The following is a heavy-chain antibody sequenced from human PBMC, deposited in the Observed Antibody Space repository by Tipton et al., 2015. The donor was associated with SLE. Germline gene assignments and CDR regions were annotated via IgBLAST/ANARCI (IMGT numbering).Heavy chain of an antibody. J-gene: IGHJ6*02. CDR1: GFTFSSHY. CDR3: ARRTSYYYYGMDV. V-gene: IGHV3-30*04. Sequence: SLRLSCAASGFTFSSHYMHWVRQAPGKGLDWVALISNDGSTTYYADTVKGRFTISRDNSKNTLYLQMNSLRAEDTAVYYCARRTSYYYYGMDVWGQGTTVTVSS. CDR2: ISNDGSTT. D-gene: IGHD1-1*01.